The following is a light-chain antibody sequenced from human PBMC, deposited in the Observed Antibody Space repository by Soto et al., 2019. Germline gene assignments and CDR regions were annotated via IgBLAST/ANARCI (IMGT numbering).Light chain of an antibody. CDR3: QQYVDSPGT. Sequence: EIVLTQSPGTLSLSPGERATLSCRASQSISSYVAWYQQKPGQAPRVLIYDSSSRATGVPDRFSGSGSGTDFTLTISRLEPEDFAVYYCQQYVDSPGTFGGGTKVEIK. V-gene: IGKV3-20*01. J-gene: IGKJ4*01. CDR1: QSISSY. CDR2: DSS.